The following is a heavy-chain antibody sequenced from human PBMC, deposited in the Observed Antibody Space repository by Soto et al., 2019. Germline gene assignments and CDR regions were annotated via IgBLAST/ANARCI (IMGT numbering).Heavy chain of an antibody. CDR1: GFTFSSYW. Sequence: EVQLVESGGGLVQPGGSLRLSCAASGFTFSSYWMSWVCQAPGKGLEWVANIKQDGSEKYYVDSVKGRFTTSRDNAKNSLYLQVNSLRAEDTAVYYCARGGHCSSTSCYTSRSAFDIWGQGTMVTVSS. D-gene: IGHD2-2*02. CDR2: IKQDGSEK. V-gene: IGHV3-7*01. CDR3: ARGGHCSSTSCYTSRSAFDI. J-gene: IGHJ3*02.